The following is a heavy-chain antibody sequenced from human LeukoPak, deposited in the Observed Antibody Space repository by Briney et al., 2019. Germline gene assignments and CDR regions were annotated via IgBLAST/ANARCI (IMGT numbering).Heavy chain of an antibody. V-gene: IGHV1-8*03. CDR3: ARRGRWLQPLGY. CDR1: GYTFTSYD. Sequence: ASVKVSCKASGYTFTSYDINWVRQATGQGLEWMGWLNPNSGNTGYAQKFQGRVTITRNTSISTAYMELSSLRSEDTAVYYCARRGRWLQPLGYWGQGTLVTVSS. CDR2: LNPNSGNT. J-gene: IGHJ4*02. D-gene: IGHD5-24*01.